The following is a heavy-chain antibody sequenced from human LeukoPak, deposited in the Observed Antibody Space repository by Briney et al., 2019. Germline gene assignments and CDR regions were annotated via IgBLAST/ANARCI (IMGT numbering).Heavy chain of an antibody. J-gene: IGHJ6*04. CDR3: ARGPTRGYVYYYYGMDV. CDR2: INHSGST. Sequence: SDTHPLPHAAYGGPFSGYYWSWIRQPPGNGLKKIGEINHSGSTNYNPSLKSRVTISVDTSKNQFSLKLSSVTAADTAVYYCARGPTRGYVYYYYGMDVWGKGTTVTVSS. CDR1: GGPFSGYY. V-gene: IGHV4-34*01. D-gene: IGHD5-12*01.